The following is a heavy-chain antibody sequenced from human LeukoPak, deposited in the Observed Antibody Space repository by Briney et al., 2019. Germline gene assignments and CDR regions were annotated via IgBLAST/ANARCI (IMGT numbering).Heavy chain of an antibody. CDR2: IRGSGGST. Sequence: GGSLRLSCAASGFTFSSYAMNWVRQAPGKGLEWVSTIRGSGGSTYYADSVKGRFTISRDNSKNTLFLQMNSLRSEDTAVYYCATNAMELHYWGQGTLVTVSS. CDR3: ATNAMELHY. J-gene: IGHJ4*02. D-gene: IGHD1-7*01. V-gene: IGHV3-23*01. CDR1: GFTFSSYA.